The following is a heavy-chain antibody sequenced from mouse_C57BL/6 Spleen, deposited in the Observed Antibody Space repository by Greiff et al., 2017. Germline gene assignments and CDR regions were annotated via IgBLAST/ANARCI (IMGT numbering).Heavy chain of an antibody. CDR2: IYPGSGST. Sequence: QVQLQQSGAELVKPGASVKMSCKASGYTFTSYWITWVKQRPGQGLEWIGDIYPGSGSTNYNEKFKSKATLTVDTSSSTAYMQLSSLTSEDSAVYYCARSDSLFTTVVGPCDYWGQGTTLTVSS. V-gene: IGHV1-55*01. J-gene: IGHJ2*01. D-gene: IGHD1-1*01. CDR1: GYTFTSYW. CDR3: ARSDSLFTTVVGPCDY.